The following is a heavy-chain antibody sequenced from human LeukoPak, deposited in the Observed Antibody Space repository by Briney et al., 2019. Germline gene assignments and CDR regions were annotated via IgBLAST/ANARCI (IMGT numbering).Heavy chain of an antibody. Sequence: GGSLRLSCAASGFTFDEYAMFWVRQAPGRGLEWVSGINWNSGLTAYGDSVKGRFTISRDNANNALYLQMNSLRPEDTALYYCAKDVGSGWYGGFDCWGQGTLVTVSS. D-gene: IGHD6-19*01. CDR1: GFTFDEYA. J-gene: IGHJ4*02. CDR3: AKDVGSGWYGGFDC. V-gene: IGHV3-9*01. CDR2: INWNSGLT.